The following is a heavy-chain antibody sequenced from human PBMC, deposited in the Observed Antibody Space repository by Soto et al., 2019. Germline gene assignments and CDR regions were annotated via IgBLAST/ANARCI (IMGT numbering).Heavy chain of an antibody. CDR3: ASPVAAAGTHLYFYGLDA. V-gene: IGHV3-23*01. CDR2: ISGSGGST. D-gene: IGHD6-25*01. J-gene: IGHJ6*01. CDR1: GFTFSSYA. Sequence: GRLLRLSYAASGFTFSSYAMSWVRQAPGKGLEWVSAISGSGGSTYYADSVKGRFTTSRDNAKNTLYLQMNSLKTEDTGVYYCASPVAAAGTHLYFYGLDAWCQGTTVTVSS.